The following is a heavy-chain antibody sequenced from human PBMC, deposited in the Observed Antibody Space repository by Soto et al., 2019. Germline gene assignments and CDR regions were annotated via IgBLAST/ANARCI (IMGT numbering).Heavy chain of an antibody. CDR1: GYTFTSYG. CDR2: ISAYNGNT. Sequence: QVQLVQSGAEVKKPGASVKVSCKASGYTFTSYGISWVRQAPGQGLEWMGWISAYNGNTNYAPKLQGRVTMTTDTSTTTAYMELRSLRSDDTAVYYCARDPTQAYSSSWYSGFDYWGQGTLVTVSS. D-gene: IGHD6-13*01. V-gene: IGHV1-18*01. J-gene: IGHJ4*02. CDR3: ARDPTQAYSSSWYSGFDY.